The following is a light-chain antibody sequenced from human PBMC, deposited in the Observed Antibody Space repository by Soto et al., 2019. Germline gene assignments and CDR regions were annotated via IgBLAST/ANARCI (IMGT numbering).Light chain of an antibody. Sequence: EIVMTQSPATLSVSPGGRATLSFRASQSVNSNLAWYQQKPGQAPRLLIYGASTRATGIPARFSGSGSGTEFTLTISSLRSEDFAVYYCQQYNDWPPWTFGQGTKVDIK. V-gene: IGKV3-15*01. J-gene: IGKJ1*01. CDR2: GAS. CDR1: QSVNSN. CDR3: QQYNDWPPWT.